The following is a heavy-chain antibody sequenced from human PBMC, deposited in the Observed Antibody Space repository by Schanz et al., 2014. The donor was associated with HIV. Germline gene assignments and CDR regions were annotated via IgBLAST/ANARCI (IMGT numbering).Heavy chain of an antibody. Sequence: QVQLVQSGAEMKKPGASVKVSCKASGYTLTAYYIHWVRQAPGQGLEWMGWINPNSGGTNSAQKFQGRVTMSMDTSISTAYMEVRSLRSDDTALYFCARDLVDSSTWYDAFDIWGQGTKVTVSS. D-gene: IGHD6-13*01. J-gene: IGHJ3*02. CDR3: ARDLVDSSTWYDAFDI. CDR2: INPNSGGT. CDR1: GYTLTAYY. V-gene: IGHV1-2*02.